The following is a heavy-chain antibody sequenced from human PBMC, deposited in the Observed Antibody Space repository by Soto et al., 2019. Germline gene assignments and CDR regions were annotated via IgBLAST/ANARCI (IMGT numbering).Heavy chain of an antibody. Sequence: GGSLRLSCAASGFTFSSYAMHWVRQAPGKGLEWVAVISYDGRNKYYADSVKGRFTISRDNSKNTLYLQMNSLRAKDTAVYYCEGVTYYYGSGSYIRGRYGMDVWGPGTTVTVSS. J-gene: IGHJ6*02. V-gene: IGHV3-30-3*01. CDR1: GFTFSSYA. D-gene: IGHD3-10*01. CDR2: ISYDGRNK. CDR3: EGVTYYYGSGSYIRGRYGMDV.